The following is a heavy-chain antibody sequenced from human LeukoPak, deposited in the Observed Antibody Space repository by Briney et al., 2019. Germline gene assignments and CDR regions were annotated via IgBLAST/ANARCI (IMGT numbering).Heavy chain of an antibody. V-gene: IGHV1-46*01. Sequence: ASVKVSCKASGYTCTSYYMHWVRQAPGQGLEWMGIINPSGGSTSYAQKFQGRVTMTRDTSTSTVYMELSSLRSEDTAVYYCARLRYCGVSPRCAIRVDFDYWGQGTLVTVSS. CDR2: INPSGGST. CDR1: GYTCTSYY. CDR3: ARLRYCGVSPRCAIRVDFDY. D-gene: IGHD2-21*01. J-gene: IGHJ4*02.